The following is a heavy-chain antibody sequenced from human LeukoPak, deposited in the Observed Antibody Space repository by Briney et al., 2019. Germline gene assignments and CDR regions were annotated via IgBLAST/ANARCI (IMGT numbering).Heavy chain of an antibody. V-gene: IGHV3-13*01. Sequence: GGSLRLSCAASGFTFSSYDMHWVRQATGKGLEWVLAIGTAGDTYYPGTVKGRFTISRENAKNSLYLQMNSLRAGDTAVYYCARSSSSWYGTFDYWGQGTLVTVSS. J-gene: IGHJ4*02. D-gene: IGHD6-13*01. CDR3: ARSSSSWYGTFDY. CDR2: IGTAGDT. CDR1: GFTFSSYD.